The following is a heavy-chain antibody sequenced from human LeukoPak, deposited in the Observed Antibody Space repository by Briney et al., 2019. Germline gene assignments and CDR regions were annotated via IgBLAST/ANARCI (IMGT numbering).Heavy chain of an antibody. Sequence: PSETLSLTCAVYGGSFSGYYCSWIRQPPGKGLEWIGEINNSGRTNYNPSLKSRVTISVDTSKNQFSLKLSSVTAADTAVYYCARGLPYSGSRQRLYYFDYWGQGTLVTVSS. J-gene: IGHJ4*02. V-gene: IGHV4-34*01. CDR3: ARGLPYSGSRQRLYYFDY. CDR2: INNSGRT. CDR1: GGSFSGYY. D-gene: IGHD1-26*01.